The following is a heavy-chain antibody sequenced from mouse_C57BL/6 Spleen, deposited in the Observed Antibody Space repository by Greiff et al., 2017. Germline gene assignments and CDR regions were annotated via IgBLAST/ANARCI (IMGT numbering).Heavy chain of an antibody. CDR1: GYAFTNYL. V-gene: IGHV1-54*01. D-gene: IGHD2-4*01. Sequence: QVQLKESGAELVRPGTSVKVSCKASGYAFTNYLIEWVKQRPGQGLEWIGVINPGSGGTNYNEKFKGKATLTADTSSSTAYMQLSSLTSEDSAVYFCARYDYGAAWVAYWGQGALVTVSA. CDR2: INPGSGGT. CDR3: ARYDYGAAWVAY. J-gene: IGHJ3*01.